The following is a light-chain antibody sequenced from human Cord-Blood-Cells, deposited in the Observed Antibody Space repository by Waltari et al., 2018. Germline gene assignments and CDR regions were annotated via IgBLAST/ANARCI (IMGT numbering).Light chain of an antibody. Sequence: TQPPSVSVSPGQTASITCSGDKLGDKYACWYQQKPGQSPVLVIYQDSKRPSGIPERFSGSNSGNTATLTISGTQAMDEADYYCQAWDSSTGVFGGGTKLTVL. J-gene: IGLJ2*01. CDR2: QDS. V-gene: IGLV3-1*01. CDR1: KLGDKY. CDR3: QAWDSSTGV.